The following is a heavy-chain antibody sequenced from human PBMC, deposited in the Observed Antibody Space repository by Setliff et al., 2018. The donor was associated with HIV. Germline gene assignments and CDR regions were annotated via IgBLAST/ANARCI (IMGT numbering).Heavy chain of an antibody. CDR1: GGSFSGDY. D-gene: IGHD2-15*01. J-gene: IGHJ4*02. Sequence: PSETLSLTCGVYGGSFSGDYWSWIRQPPGKGLEWIGEIHHSGSTKHNPSLQSRVTILVDTSNKQLSLNLGSVTAADTAVYFCARHGGHSFDSWGQGTLVTVSS. CDR3: ARHGGHSFDS. V-gene: IGHV4-34*01. CDR2: IHHSGST.